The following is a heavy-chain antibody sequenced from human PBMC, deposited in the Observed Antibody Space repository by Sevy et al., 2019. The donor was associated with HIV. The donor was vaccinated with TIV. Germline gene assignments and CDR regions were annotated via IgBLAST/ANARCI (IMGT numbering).Heavy chain of an antibody. J-gene: IGHJ6*02. V-gene: IGHV3-7*04. CDR2: IKQDGSEK. CDR1: GFTFSSYW. CDR3: ARVENDSSSWYFDAFPYYYYYYGMDV. D-gene: IGHD6-13*01. Sequence: GGSLRLSCAASGFTFSSYWMSWVRQAPGKGLEWVANIKQDGSEKYYVDSVKGRFTISRDNAKNSLYRQMNCLRAEDTAVYYCARVENDSSSWYFDAFPYYYYYYGMDVWGQGTTVTVSS.